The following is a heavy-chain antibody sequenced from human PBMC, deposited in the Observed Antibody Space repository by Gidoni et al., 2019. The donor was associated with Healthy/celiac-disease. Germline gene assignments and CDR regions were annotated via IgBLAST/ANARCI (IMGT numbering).Heavy chain of an antibody. CDR2: ISYDGSNK. CDR1: GFTFSRYG. D-gene: IGHD6-19*01. J-gene: IGHJ4*02. Sequence: QVQLVESGGGVVHPGRSLRLSCAASGFTFSRYGMHWVRQAPGKGLEWVAVISYDGSNKYYADSVKGRFTISRDNSKNTLYLQMNSLRAEDTAVYYCAKDLDGVAADYWGQGTLVTVSS. CDR3: AKDLDGVAADY. V-gene: IGHV3-30*18.